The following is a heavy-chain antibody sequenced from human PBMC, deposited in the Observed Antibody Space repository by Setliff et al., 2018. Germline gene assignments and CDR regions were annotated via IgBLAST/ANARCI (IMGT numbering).Heavy chain of an antibody. CDR3: ARTLPYYGILTGYPRAWFDP. CDR1: GGSISSSSYY. CDR2: IYYSGST. Sequence: SETLSLTCTVSGGSISSSSYYWGWIRQPPGKGLEWIGSIYYSGSTYYNPSLKSRVTISVDTSKNQFSLKLSSVTAADTAVYYCARTLPYYGILTGYPRAWFDPWGQGTLVTVSS. D-gene: IGHD3-9*01. V-gene: IGHV4-39*01. J-gene: IGHJ5*02.